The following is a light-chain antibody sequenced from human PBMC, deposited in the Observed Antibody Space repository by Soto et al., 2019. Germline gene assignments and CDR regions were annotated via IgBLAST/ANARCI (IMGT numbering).Light chain of an antibody. CDR2: DAS. J-gene: IGKJ4*01. CDR3: QQYYSYPLT. CDR1: QSISSW. V-gene: IGKV1-5*01. Sequence: DIQMTQSPSTLSASVGERVTITCRASQSISSWLAWYQQKPGKAPKVLIYDASSLQSGVPSRFSGSGSGTDFTLTISCLQSEDFATYYCQQYYSYPLTFGGGTKVEIK.